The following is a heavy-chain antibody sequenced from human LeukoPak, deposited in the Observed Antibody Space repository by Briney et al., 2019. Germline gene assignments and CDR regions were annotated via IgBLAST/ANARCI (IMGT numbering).Heavy chain of an antibody. D-gene: IGHD6-13*01. CDR3: ARGRIAAAGTVDY. CDR2: IDPNSGGT. Sequence: GASVKVSCKASGYTFSGYYMHWVRQAPGQGLEWMGWIDPNSGGTNYAQKFQGRVTMTRDTSISTAYMELSRLRSDDTAVYYCARGRIAAAGTVDYWGQGTLVTVSS. V-gene: IGHV1-2*02. J-gene: IGHJ4*02. CDR1: GYTFSGYY.